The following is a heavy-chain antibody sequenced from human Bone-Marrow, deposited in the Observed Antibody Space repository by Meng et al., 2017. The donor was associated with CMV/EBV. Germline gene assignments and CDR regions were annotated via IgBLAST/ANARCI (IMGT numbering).Heavy chain of an antibody. Sequence: TVSGGSVSSYSYYCSWIRQPPGKGLESIGFIHYSGSTNYNPSLMSRVTISLDTSKNQFSLKLSSVTAADTAVYYCATSLGYPREFGYWGQGTLVTVSS. CDR2: IHYSGST. CDR3: ATSLGYPREFGY. D-gene: IGHD3-10*01. V-gene: IGHV4-61*01. CDR1: GGSVSSYSYY. J-gene: IGHJ4*02.